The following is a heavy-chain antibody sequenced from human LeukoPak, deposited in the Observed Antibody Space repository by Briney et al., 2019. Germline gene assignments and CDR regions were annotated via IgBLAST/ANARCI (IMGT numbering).Heavy chain of an antibody. D-gene: IGHD1-26*01. Sequence: GESLKISCKGSGYSFTSYWIVWVRQMPGKGLEWMGIIYPGDSDTRYSPSFQGQVTISADKSISTAYLQWTSQKASDTAMYYCARQGGSYWSHFDHWGQGTLVTVSS. CDR2: IYPGDSDT. J-gene: IGHJ4*02. V-gene: IGHV5-51*01. CDR3: ARQGGSYWSHFDH. CDR1: GYSFTSYW.